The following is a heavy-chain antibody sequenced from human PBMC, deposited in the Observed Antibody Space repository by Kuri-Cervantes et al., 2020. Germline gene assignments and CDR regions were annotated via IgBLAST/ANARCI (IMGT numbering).Heavy chain of an antibody. CDR1: GYTFTSYS. CDR2: IRAGNGNT. CDR3: ARDLWSAAGNDY. Sequence: ASVKVSCKASGYTFTSYSMHWVRQAPGQRLECMGWIRAGNGNTKYSQKFQDRLILTRDTSASTDYMELSSLRSEDTAVYYCARDLWSAAGNDYWGQGTLVTVSS. D-gene: IGHD6-13*01. J-gene: IGHJ4*02. V-gene: IGHV1-3*01.